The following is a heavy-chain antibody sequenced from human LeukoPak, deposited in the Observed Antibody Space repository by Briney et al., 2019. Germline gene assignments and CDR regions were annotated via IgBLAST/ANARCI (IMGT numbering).Heavy chain of an antibody. J-gene: IGHJ4*02. V-gene: IGHV3-9*01. CDR1: GFTFGNSW. CDR3: AKTTSGYASSFAC. CDR2: ISWNGNSI. Sequence: GGSLRLSCAASGFTFGNSWVHWVRQAPGQGLEWVSGISWNGNSIDYADSVKGRFTISRDNAKNSLYLQMNSLRAEDSALYFCAKTTSGYASSFACWGQGTLVTVSS. D-gene: IGHD2-2*01.